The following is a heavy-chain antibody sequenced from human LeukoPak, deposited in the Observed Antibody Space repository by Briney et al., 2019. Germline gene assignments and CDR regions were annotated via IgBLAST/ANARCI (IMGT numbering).Heavy chain of an antibody. J-gene: IGHJ4*01. D-gene: IGHD3-16*01. Sequence: QPGGSLRLSCAASGFSISGYWMHWVRQAAGEGLVWVSRMNSGGTTINYADSVKGRFTISRDNVDNTLHLQMNSLRVEDTAVYYCIREVQARASASLGLWGQGTLVTVSS. V-gene: IGHV3-74*01. CDR3: IREVQARASASLGL. CDR1: GFSISGYW. CDR2: MNSGGTTI.